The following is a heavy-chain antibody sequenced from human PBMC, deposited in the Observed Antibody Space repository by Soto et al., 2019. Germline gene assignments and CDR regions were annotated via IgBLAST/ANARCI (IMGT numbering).Heavy chain of an antibody. CDR1: GFIFSIYG. CDR3: AKGYRADFDY. D-gene: IGHD1-26*01. CDR2: ITGSGGST. V-gene: IGHV3-23*01. Sequence: GGSLRLSCAGSGFIFSIYGLSWVRQAPGKGLAWVSGITGSGGSTYYADSVKGRFTISRDNSKNTLYLQMNSLRVEDTAVYYCAKGYRADFDYWGQGTLVTVSS. J-gene: IGHJ4*02.